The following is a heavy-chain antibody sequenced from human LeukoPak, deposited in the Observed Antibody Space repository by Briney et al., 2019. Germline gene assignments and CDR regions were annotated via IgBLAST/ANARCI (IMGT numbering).Heavy chain of an antibody. CDR2: IYHSGST. V-gene: IGHV4-38-2*01. CDR3: ARLRTMIGVGY. Sequence: SETLSLTCAVSGYSISSGYYWGWIRQPPGKGLEWIGSIYHSGSTYYNPSLKSRVTISVGTSKNQFSLKLSSVTAADTAVYYCARLRTMIGVGYWGQGTLVTVSS. CDR1: GYSISSGYY. D-gene: IGHD3-22*01. J-gene: IGHJ4*02.